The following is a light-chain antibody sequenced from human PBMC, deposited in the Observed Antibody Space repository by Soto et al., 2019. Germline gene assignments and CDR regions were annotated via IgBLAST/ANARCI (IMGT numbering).Light chain of an antibody. V-gene: IGKV3D-15*01. CDR3: QQYKNWPPIT. CDR2: DAS. CDR1: QTITSS. J-gene: IGKJ5*01. Sequence: EIVMTQSPATLSVYPGERATLSCRASQTITSSLAWYQQKPGQAPRLLIYDASNRATGIPARFSGSGSGTEFALTISSLQSEDFALYYCQQYKNWPPITFGQGTRLEIK.